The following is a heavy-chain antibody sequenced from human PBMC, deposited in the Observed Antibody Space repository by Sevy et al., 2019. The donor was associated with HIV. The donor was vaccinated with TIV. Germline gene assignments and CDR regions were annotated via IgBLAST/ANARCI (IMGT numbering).Heavy chain of an antibody. CDR1: GFSFESYW. J-gene: IGHJ1*01. Sequence: GGSLRLSCVASGFSFESYWMNWVRQAPGKPLEWVANIKEDDTVKYYVESVKGRFTISRDNGRNLVYLLMINLKVEDTTVVYCVGAIQSEVGFWGQGTRVTVSS. V-gene: IGHV3-7*04. CDR2: IKEDDTVK. D-gene: IGHD2-21*01. CDR3: VGAIQSEVGF.